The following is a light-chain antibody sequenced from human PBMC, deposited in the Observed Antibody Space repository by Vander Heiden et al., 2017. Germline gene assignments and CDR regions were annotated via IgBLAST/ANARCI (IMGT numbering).Light chain of an antibody. CDR2: AAS. J-gene: IGKJ4*01. CDR3: QQSDSTPIT. V-gene: IGKV1-39*01. Sequence: DIQMTQSPSSLSASVGDRVTITCRASQSISTYLNWYRQKPGKAPKLLISAASSLQSGVPSRFSGSGSGTDFTLTISRLQPEDFATYYCQQSDSTPITFGGGTKVEIK. CDR1: QSISTY.